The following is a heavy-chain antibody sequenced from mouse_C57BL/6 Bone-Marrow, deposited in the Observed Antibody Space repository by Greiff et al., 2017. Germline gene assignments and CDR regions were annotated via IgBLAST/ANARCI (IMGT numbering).Heavy chain of an antibody. Sequence: EVQLVESGGGLVKPGGSLKLSCAASGFTFSSYTMSWVRQTPEKRLEWVATISGGGGNTYYPDSVKGRFTISRDNAKNTLYLQMSSLRSEDTAMYYCARRSGTNFDYWGQGTTLTVSS. J-gene: IGHJ2*01. CDR1: GFTFSSYT. V-gene: IGHV5-9*04. CDR2: ISGGGGNT. D-gene: IGHD3-3*01. CDR3: ARRSGTNFDY.